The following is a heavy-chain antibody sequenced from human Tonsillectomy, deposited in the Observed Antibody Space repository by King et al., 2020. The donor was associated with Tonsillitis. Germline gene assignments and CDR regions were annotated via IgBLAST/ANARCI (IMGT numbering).Heavy chain of an antibody. J-gene: IGHJ4*02. CDR1: GGSISSSDHY. Sequence: MQLQESGPGVVKPSETLSLTCTVSGGSISSSDHYWAWILQPPGKGLEWIGYMYYSGTIFYNPPLKSRITISGGTSENRFSLKLSSVTAADTAVYFCARSVSGSFDYWGQGALVTVSS. CDR2: MYYSGTI. CDR3: ARSVSGSFDY. D-gene: IGHD1-26*01. V-gene: IGHV4-39*01.